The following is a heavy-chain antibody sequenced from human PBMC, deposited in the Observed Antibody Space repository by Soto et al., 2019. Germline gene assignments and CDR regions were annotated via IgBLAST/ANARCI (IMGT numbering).Heavy chain of an antibody. Sequence: PSETLSLTCTVSGGSISSGGYYWSWIRQHPGKGLEWIGYIYYSGSTYYNPSLKSRVTISVDTSKNQFSLKLSSVTAADTAVYYCARDVRSRYYDFWSGYYKPHVYGMDVWGQGTTVTVSS. CDR1: GGSISSGGYY. V-gene: IGHV4-31*03. CDR3: ARDVRSRYYDFWSGYYKPHVYGMDV. CDR2: IYYSGST. J-gene: IGHJ6*02. D-gene: IGHD3-3*01.